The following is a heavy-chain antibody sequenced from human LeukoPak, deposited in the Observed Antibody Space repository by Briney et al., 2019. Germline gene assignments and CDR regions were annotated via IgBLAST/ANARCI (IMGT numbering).Heavy chain of an antibody. Sequence: NPSQTLSLTCTVSGGSISSGGYYWSWIRQPPGKGLEWIGEINHSGSTNYNPSLKSRVTISVDTSKNQFSLRLSSVTAADTAVYYCARLDVRGVITRVPYYFDYWGQGTLVTVSS. CDR3: ARLDVRGVITRVPYYFDY. CDR1: GGSISSGGYY. D-gene: IGHD3-10*01. V-gene: IGHV4-30-4*08. CDR2: INHSGST. J-gene: IGHJ4*02.